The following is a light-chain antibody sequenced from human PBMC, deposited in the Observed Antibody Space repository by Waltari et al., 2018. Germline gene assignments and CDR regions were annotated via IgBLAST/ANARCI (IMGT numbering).Light chain of an antibody. V-gene: IGLV2-8*01. Sequence: QSALTQPPSASGSPGQPVPIPCTGTGSDLGGFNYVPWYQQHPGKAPKLVIYEVSNRPSGVPERFSGSKSGNTASLTVSGLQAEDEADYYCSSNAGSNNFVFGTGTKVTVL. CDR1: GSDLGGFNY. J-gene: IGLJ1*01. CDR2: EVS. CDR3: SSNAGSNNFV.